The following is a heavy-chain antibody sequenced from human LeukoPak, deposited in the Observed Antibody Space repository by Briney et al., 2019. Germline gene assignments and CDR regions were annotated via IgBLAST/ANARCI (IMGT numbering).Heavy chain of an antibody. J-gene: IGHJ3*01. V-gene: IGHV1-69*06. CDR1: GGTFTHYV. CDR2: IAPISGTP. D-gene: IGHD3-10*01. CDR3: AREGEYYSESGNLVDASDV. Sequence: SVKVSCKASGGTFTHYVISWVRQAPGQGGLEWMGGIAPISGTPMYAQRFQGRVTITADTSTNTAYLEMGSLTSEDTAVYYCAREGEYYSESGNLVDASDVWGQGTMVTVSA.